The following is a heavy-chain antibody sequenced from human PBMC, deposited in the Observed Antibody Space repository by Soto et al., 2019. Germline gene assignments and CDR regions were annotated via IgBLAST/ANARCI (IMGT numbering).Heavy chain of an antibody. CDR2: INPSAGST. J-gene: IGHJ4*02. CDR3: ARGEFNWNDPGFDY. V-gene: IGHV1-46*01. CDR1: GFTFTNSY. Sequence: QVQLLQSGAEVKKPGASVRISCMASGFTFTNSYMHWVRQAPGQGLEWVGLINPSAGSTRFAQQFQGRVTMTRDMCASTVYMELRSLTSGETAVYYCARGEFNWNDPGFDYWGLGTLVSVSS. D-gene: IGHD1-20*01.